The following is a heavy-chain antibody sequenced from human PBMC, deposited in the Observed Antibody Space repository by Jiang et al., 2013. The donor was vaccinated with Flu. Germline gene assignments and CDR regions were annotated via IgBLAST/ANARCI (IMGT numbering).Heavy chain of an antibody. J-gene: IGHJ6*02. CDR2: IRYDGSNT. V-gene: IGHV3-30*02. CDR3: AKDSGYYGMDV. Sequence: VQLVESGGGVVQPGESLRLSCAASGFTLSQSAIHWVRQAPGKGLEWAAFIRYDGSNTYYADSVKGRFTISRDNSKNTLYLQMSSLRTEDTAVYYCAKDSGYYGMDVWGQGTTVTVSS. D-gene: IGHD3-10*01. CDR1: GFTLSQSA.